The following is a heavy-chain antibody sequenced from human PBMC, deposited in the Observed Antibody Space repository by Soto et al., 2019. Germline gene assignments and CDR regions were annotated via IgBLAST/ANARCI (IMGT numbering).Heavy chain of an antibody. J-gene: IGHJ3*01. V-gene: IGHV3-48*03. CDR3: ASEFESAFGDNAFDL. Sequence: GGSLRLSCAAVGFIFSDYEMNWVRQAPGKGLEWISYISTSGRNIYYADSVKGRFSIYRDNTEKSLYLQMNSLRDDDTAVYYCASEFESAFGDNAFDLWGQGTMVT. CDR2: ISTSGRNI. D-gene: IGHD3-10*01. CDR1: GFIFSDYE.